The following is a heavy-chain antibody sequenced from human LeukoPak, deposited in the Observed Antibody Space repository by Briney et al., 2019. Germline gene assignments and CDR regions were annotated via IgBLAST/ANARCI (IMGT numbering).Heavy chain of an antibody. CDR3: AREQLVRGLLC. Sequence: SQTLSLTCTVSGGSISSGTYYWTWIRQPAGKGLEWIGRMYTSGSTNYNPSLKSRVTISVDTSKNQFSLRLSSVTAADTAVYYCAREQLVRGLLCWGQGTLVTVSS. CDR1: GGSISSGTYY. D-gene: IGHD6-6*01. CDR2: MYTSGST. V-gene: IGHV4-61*02. J-gene: IGHJ4*02.